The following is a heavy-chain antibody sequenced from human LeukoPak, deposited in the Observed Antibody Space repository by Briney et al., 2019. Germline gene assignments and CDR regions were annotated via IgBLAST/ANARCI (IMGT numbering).Heavy chain of an antibody. Sequence: GGSLRLSCAASGFTFSSYSMNWVRQAPGKGLEWVSYISSSSSTIYYADSVKGRFTISRDNAKNSLYLQMNSLRAEDTAVYYCARSRAPTADPDAFDIWGQGTKVTVSS. CDR2: ISSSSSTI. CDR1: GFTFSSYS. D-gene: IGHD1-14*01. J-gene: IGHJ3*02. V-gene: IGHV3-48*04. CDR3: ARSRAPTADPDAFDI.